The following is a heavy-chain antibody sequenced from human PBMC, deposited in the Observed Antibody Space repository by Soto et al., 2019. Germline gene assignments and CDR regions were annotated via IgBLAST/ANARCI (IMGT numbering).Heavy chain of an antibody. J-gene: IGHJ4*02. CDR1: GGSFGGYD. D-gene: IGHD3-22*01. CDR2: ISGSGGSR. CDR3: AKDFVRYYDSSGYYFDY. Sequence: PSETLSLTCAVYGGSFGGYDWSRVRQAPGKGLEWVSAISGSGGSRYYADSVKGRFTISRDNSKNTLYLQMNSLRAEDTAVYYCAKDFVRYYDSSGYYFDYWGQGTLVTVSS. V-gene: IGHV3-23*01.